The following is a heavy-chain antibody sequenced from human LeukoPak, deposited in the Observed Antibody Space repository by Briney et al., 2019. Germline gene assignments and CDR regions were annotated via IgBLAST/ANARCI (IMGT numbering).Heavy chain of an antibody. V-gene: IGHV3-9*01. J-gene: IGHJ6*02. CDR1: GFTFDDYA. CDR3: AREYCSSTSCLLGMDV. D-gene: IGHD2-2*01. Sequence: GGSLRLSCAASGFTFDDYAMHWVRQAPGKGLEWVSGISWNSGSIGYADSVKGRFTISRDNAKNSLYLQMNSLRAEDTAVYYCAREYCSSTSCLLGMDVWGQGTTVTVFS. CDR2: ISWNSGSI.